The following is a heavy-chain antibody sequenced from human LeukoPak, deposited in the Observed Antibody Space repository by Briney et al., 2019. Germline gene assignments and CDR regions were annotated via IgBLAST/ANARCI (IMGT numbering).Heavy chain of an antibody. CDR2: ISGSGGST. V-gene: IGHV3-23*01. D-gene: IGHD5-24*01. Sequence: GGSLRLSCAASGFTFSSYGMHWVRQAPGKGLEWVSAISGSGGSTYYADSVKGRFTISRDNSKNTLYLQMNSLRAEDTAVYYCALETPARDGYDYWGQGTLVTVSS. J-gene: IGHJ4*02. CDR3: ALETPARDGYDY. CDR1: GFTFSSYG.